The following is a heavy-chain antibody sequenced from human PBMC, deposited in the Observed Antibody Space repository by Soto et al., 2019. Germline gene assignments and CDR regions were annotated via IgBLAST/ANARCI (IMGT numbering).Heavy chain of an antibody. D-gene: IGHD6-19*01. Sequence: VGSLRLSCAASGFTFSTFGMHWVRQAPGKGLEWVAVISYDESNKYYADSVKGRFTISRDNSKSTLYLQMNSLRAEDTAVYYCANRHSSGWYHLDYWGQGTLVTVSS. CDR3: ANRHSSGWYHLDY. V-gene: IGHV3-30*18. J-gene: IGHJ4*02. CDR1: GFTFSTFG. CDR2: ISYDESNK.